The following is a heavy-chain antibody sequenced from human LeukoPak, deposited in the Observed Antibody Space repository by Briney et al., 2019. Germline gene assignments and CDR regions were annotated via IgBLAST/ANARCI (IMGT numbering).Heavy chain of an antibody. J-gene: IGHJ4*02. CDR2: INSDGSIK. D-gene: IGHD3-22*01. V-gene: IGHV3-74*01. CDR3: ARAGNGYYAD. CDR1: GFTFSSYN. Sequence: PGGSLRLSCAASGFTFSSYNMNWVRQAPGKGLVWVSRINSDGSIKTYAESVKGRFTISRDNAKKTLYLHMNSLRAEDTAMYYCARAGNGYYADWGQGALVTVSS.